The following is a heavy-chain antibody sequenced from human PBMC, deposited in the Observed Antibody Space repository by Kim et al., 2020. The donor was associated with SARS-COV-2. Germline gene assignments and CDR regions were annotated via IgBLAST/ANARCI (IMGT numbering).Heavy chain of an antibody. CDR1: GFTFSSYW. Sequence: GGSLRLSCAASGFTFSSYWMHWVRQAPGKGLVWVSRINSYGSSTSYADSMKGRFTISRDNAKNTLYLQMNRLRAEDTAVYYCAREVGATDYYYYGMDVWGQGTRVSV. V-gene: IGHV3-74*01. D-gene: IGHD1-26*01. J-gene: IGHJ6*02. CDR3: AREVGATDYYYYGMDV. CDR2: INSYGSST.